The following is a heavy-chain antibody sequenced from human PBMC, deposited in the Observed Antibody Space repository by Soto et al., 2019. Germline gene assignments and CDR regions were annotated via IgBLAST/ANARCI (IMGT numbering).Heavy chain of an antibody. Sequence: QVQLVQSGAEVKKPGSSVKVSCKASRGPFSSYAISWVRQAPGQGLERMGGIIPIFGTANYAQKFQGRVTITADKSTSTAYSELSSLRSEDTAVYYCASSSGYSYGNDAFDIWGQGTMVTVSS. CDR2: IIPIFGTA. CDR1: RGPFSSYA. V-gene: IGHV1-69*06. J-gene: IGHJ3*02. D-gene: IGHD5-18*01. CDR3: ASSSGYSYGNDAFDI.